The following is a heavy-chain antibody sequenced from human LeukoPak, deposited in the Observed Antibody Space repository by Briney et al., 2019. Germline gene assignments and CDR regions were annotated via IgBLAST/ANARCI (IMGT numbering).Heavy chain of an antibody. D-gene: IGHD6-13*01. CDR1: GGSISSSSYY. J-gene: IGHJ4*02. CDR2: IYYSGST. CDR3: AREMVAAAGCDY. Sequence: SSETLSLTCTVSGGSISSSSYYWGWIRQPPGKGLEWIGSIYYSGSTNYNPSLKSRVTISVDTSKNQFSLKLSSVTAADTTVYYCAREMVAAAGCDYWGQGTLVTVSS. V-gene: IGHV4-39*07.